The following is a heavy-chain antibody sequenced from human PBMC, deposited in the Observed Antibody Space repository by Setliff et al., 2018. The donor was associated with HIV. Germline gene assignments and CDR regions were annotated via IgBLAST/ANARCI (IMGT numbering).Heavy chain of an antibody. J-gene: IGHJ4*02. CDR2: IYTSGST. D-gene: IGHD3-22*01. CDR1: GGSFSSGSYY. Sequence: SETLSLTCTVSGGSFSSGSYYWSWIRQSAGKGLEWIGRIYTSGSTNYNPSLKSRVTISVDTSKNQFSLKLSSVTAADTAVYYCARVRLTMIMMVDYFDQWGQGTLVTVSS. CDR3: ARVRLTMIMMVDYFDQ. V-gene: IGHV4-61*02.